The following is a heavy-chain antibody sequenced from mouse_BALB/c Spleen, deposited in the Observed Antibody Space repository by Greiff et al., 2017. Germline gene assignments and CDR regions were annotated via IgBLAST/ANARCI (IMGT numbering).Heavy chain of an antibody. V-gene: IGHV5-17*02. CDR3: GRELWYFDY. CDR1: GFTFSSFG. J-gene: IGHJ2*01. Sequence: EVMLVESGGGLVQPGGSRKLSCAASGFTFSSFGMHWVRQAPEKGLEWVAYISSGSSTIYYADTVKGRFTISRDNHKNTLFLQMTSLRSEDTGMYYCGRELWYFDYWGQGTTLTVSS. D-gene: IGHD1-1*02. CDR2: ISSGSSTI.